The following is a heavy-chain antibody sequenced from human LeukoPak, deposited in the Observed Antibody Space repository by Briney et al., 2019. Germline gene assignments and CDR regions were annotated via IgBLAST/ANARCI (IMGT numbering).Heavy chain of an antibody. CDR2: IYYSGST. CDR1: GGSISGYY. CDR3: ARQGSGSHKD. J-gene: IGHJ4*02. D-gene: IGHD1-26*01. Sequence: TSETLSLTCTVSGGSISGYYWSWIRQPPGKGLEWIGYIYYSGSTNYNPSLKSRVTISVDTSKNQFSLKLRSVTAADTAVYYCARQGSGSHKDWGQGTLVTVSS. V-gene: IGHV4-59*08.